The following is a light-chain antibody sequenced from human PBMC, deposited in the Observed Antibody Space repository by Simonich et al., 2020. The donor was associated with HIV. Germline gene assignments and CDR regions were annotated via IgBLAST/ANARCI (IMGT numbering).Light chain of an antibody. CDR1: RSVLYRSNNKSY. Sequence: DIVMTQSPVSLAVSLGARATINYKSIRSVLYRSNNKSYLAWYQQKPGQPPHLLIYGASTRESGGPARISGSGSGTDLTLTISRLQAENVAVYYCQQDYSAPVTFGPGTKVDMK. CDR3: QQDYSAPVT. J-gene: IGKJ3*01. CDR2: GAS. V-gene: IGKV4-1*01.